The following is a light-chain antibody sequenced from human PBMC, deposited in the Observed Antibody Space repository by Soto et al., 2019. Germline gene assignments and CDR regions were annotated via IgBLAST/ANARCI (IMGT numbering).Light chain of an antibody. V-gene: IGLV2-23*01. CDR3: CSYAGSSTYV. J-gene: IGLJ1*01. CDR2: EGS. Sequence: QSALTQPASVFGSPGQSITISCTGTSSDVGTYNLVSWYQHHPGKAPKLMIYEGSKRPSGVSNRFSGSKSGNTASLTISGLQAEDEADYYCCSYAGSSTYVFGTGTKLTVL. CDR1: SSDVGTYNL.